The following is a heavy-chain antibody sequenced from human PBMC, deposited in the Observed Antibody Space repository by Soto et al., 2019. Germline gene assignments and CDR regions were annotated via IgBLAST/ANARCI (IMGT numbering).Heavy chain of an antibody. CDR2: IYYSGST. CDR1: GGSISSSSYY. CDR3: ARRDYDFWSGYYKGLLPHSPLGGYYYYGMDV. V-gene: IGHV4-39*01. J-gene: IGHJ6*02. D-gene: IGHD3-3*01. Sequence: SETLSLTCTVSGGSISSSSYYWGWIRQPPGKGLEWIGSIYYSGSTYYNPSLKSRVTISVDTSKNQFSLKLSSVTAADTAVYYCARRDYDFWSGYYKGLLPHSPLGGYYYYGMDVWGQGTTVTVSS.